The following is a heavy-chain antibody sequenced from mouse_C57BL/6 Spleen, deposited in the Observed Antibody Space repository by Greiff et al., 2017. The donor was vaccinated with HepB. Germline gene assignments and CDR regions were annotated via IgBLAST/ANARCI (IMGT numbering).Heavy chain of an antibody. J-gene: IGHJ2*01. CDR3: AREGAYYFDY. CDR1: GFTFSDYY. Sequence: EVKVEESEGGLVQPGSSMKLSCTASGFTFSDYYMAWVRQVPEKGLEWVANINYDGSSTYYLDSLKSRFIISRDNAKNILYLQMSSLKSEDTATYYCAREGAYYFDYWGQGTTLTVSS. V-gene: IGHV5-16*01. CDR2: INYDGSST.